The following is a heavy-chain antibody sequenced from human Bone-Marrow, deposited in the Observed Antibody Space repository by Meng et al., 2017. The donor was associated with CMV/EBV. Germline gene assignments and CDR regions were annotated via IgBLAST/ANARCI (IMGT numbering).Heavy chain of an antibody. D-gene: IGHD6-6*01. CDR2: IKQDGREK. CDR3: ASGSARKYSNSAPLGY. CDR1: GFTFSSYW. V-gene: IGHV3-7*01. Sequence: GESLKISFAASGFTFSSYWMSWVRQAPGKGLEWVANIKQDGREKYYVDSVKGRFTIPRDNAKNSLYLQMNSLRAEDTAGYCCASGSARKYSNSAPLGYWGQGTLVTVSS. J-gene: IGHJ4*02.